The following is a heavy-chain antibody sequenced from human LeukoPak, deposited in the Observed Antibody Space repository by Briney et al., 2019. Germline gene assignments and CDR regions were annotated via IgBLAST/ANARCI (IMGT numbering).Heavy chain of an antibody. J-gene: IGHJ4*02. D-gene: IGHD6-19*01. CDR2: INSDGSST. CDR1: GFTFSSYW. V-gene: IGHV3-74*01. CDR3: AREQWLAHFDY. Sequence: GGSLRLSCAASGFTFSSYWMHWVRHAPGKGLVWVSRINSDGSSTSYADSVKGRFTISRDNAKNTLYLQMNSLRAEDTAVYYCAREQWLAHFDYRGQGTLVTVSS.